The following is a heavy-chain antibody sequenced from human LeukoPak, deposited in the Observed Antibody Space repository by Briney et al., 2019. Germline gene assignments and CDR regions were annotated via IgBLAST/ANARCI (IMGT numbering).Heavy chain of an antibody. Sequence: GGSLRLSCAASGFTFSSYTMNWVRQAPGKGLEWVSYISSSSSTIYYADSVKGRFTISRDNAKNSLYLQMNSLRAEDTAVYYCARAGGKYYYDSSGPDYWGQGTLVTVSS. CDR3: ARAGGKYYYDSSGPDY. CDR1: GFTFSSYT. V-gene: IGHV3-48*01. D-gene: IGHD3-22*01. J-gene: IGHJ4*02. CDR2: ISSSSSTI.